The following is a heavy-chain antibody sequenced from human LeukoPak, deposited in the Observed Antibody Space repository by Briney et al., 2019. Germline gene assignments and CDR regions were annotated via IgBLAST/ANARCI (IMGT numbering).Heavy chain of an antibody. CDR3: AKDHYYDSSAFDY. J-gene: IGHJ4*02. D-gene: IGHD3-22*01. Sequence: PGGSLRLSCAASGFTFSSYAMSWVRQAPGKGLEWVSAISGSGGSTYYADSVKGRFTISRDNSKDTLYLQMNSLRTEDTAVYYCAKDHYYDSSAFDYWGQGTLVTVSS. V-gene: IGHV3-23*01. CDR2: ISGSGGST. CDR1: GFTFSSYA.